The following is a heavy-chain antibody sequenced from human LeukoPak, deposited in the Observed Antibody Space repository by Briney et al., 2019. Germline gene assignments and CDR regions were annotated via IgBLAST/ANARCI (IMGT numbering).Heavy chain of an antibody. Sequence: SETLSLTCTVSGGSISSYYWSWIRQPPGKGLEWIGYIYYSGSTNYNPSLKSRVTISVDTSKNQFSLKLSSVTAADTAVYYCARHRRGYSYGYDDYWGQGTLVTVSS. J-gene: IGHJ4*02. CDR1: GGSISSYY. CDR3: ARHRRGYSYGYDDY. D-gene: IGHD5-18*01. V-gene: IGHV4-59*08. CDR2: IYYSGST.